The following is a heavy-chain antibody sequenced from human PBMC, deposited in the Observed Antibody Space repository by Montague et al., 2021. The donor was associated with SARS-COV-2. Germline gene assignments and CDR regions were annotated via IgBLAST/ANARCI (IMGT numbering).Heavy chain of an antibody. CDR3: ARAPVAHITIFGVVTSFGY. CDR2: IYDSGST. J-gene: IGHJ4*02. Sequence: SETLSLTCTVSGGSISSSNYYWGWIRQPPGKGLEWIGSIYDSGSTYYNPSLKSRVTISVDTSKNHFSLKLSSVTAADTAVYYCARAPVAHITIFGVVTSFGYWGQGTLVTVSS. D-gene: IGHD3-3*01. CDR1: GGSISSSNYY. V-gene: IGHV4-39*02.